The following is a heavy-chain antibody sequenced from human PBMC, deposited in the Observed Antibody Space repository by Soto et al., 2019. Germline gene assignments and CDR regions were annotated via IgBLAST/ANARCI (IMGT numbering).Heavy chain of an antibody. D-gene: IGHD2-8*01. CDR3: AREKCTNGVCFQYYYYYMDV. J-gene: IGHJ6*03. CDR1: GYTFTSYG. CDR2: ISAYNGNT. Sequence: ASVKVSCKASGYTFTSYGISWVRQAPGQGLEWMGWISAYNGNTNYAQKLQGRVTMTTDTSTSTAYMELRSLRSDDTAVYYCAREKCTNGVCFQYYYYYMDVWGKGTTVTVSS. V-gene: IGHV1-18*01.